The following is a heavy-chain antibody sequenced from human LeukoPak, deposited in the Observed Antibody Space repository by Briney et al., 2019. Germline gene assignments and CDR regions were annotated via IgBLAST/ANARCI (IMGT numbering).Heavy chain of an antibody. V-gene: IGHV3-7*03. CDR3: AKKRTSGSYSRGWFDP. CDR2: IQQDGSEK. Sequence: PGGSLRLSCAASGFTFSSYWMSWVRQAPGKGLEWVANIQQDGSEKYYVDSVKGRFTISRDNAKNSLYLQMNSLRAEDTAIYYCAKKRTSGSYSRGWFDPWGQGTLVTVSS. D-gene: IGHD3-10*01. CDR1: GFTFSSYW. J-gene: IGHJ5*02.